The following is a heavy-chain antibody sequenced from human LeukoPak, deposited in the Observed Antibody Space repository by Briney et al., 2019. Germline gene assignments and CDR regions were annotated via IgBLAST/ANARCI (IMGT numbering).Heavy chain of an antibody. CDR3: ARDLTGSYTFDL. D-gene: IGHD1-26*01. CDR2: ISYDGSKK. V-gene: IGHV3-30-3*01. CDR1: GFTFNSHA. Sequence: GGSLRLSCAASGFTFNSHAFHWVRQAPGKGLEWVAVISYDGSKKYYADSVKGRLTISRDNSKNTLYLQMNSLRAEDTAVYYCARDLTGSYTFDLWGQGTLVTVSS. J-gene: IGHJ4*02.